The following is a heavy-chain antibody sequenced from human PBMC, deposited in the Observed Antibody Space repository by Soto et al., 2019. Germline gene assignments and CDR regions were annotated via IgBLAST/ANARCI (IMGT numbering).Heavy chain of an antibody. V-gene: IGHV1-18*04. J-gene: IGHJ5*02. CDR1: GYTFTSYG. CDR3: ARVGGGYDFWSGYWNWFDP. CDR2: ISAYNGNT. Sequence: QVRLVQSGAEVKKPGASVKVSCKASGYTFTSYGISWVRQAPGQGLEWMGWISAYNGNTNYAQKLQGRVTMTTDTSTSTAYMELRSLRSDDTAVYYCARVGGGYDFWSGYWNWFDPWGQGTLVTVSS. D-gene: IGHD3-3*01.